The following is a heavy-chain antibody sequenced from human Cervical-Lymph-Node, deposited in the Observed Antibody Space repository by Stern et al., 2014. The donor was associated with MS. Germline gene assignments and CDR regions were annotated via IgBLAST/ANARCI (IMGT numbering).Heavy chain of an antibody. V-gene: IGHV1-2*02. CDR1: ENTFTGYY. CDR2: INPNSCAT. D-gene: IGHD1-26*01. CDR3: ARISLGSGIDY. Sequence: QVQLVQSGAEVKKPGASVKVTCKTSENTFTGYYIHWVRQAPGQGLEWMGWINPNSCATNYAQRFQDRGSLTSDTSNSLAYMELDRLTSGDTAVYYCARISLGSGIDYWGQGSLVTVSS. J-gene: IGHJ4*02.